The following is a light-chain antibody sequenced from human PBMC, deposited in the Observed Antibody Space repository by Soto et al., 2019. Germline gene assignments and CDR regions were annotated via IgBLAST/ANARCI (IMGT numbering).Light chain of an antibody. CDR3: QQYDNLPLT. Sequence: DNKMTQSPSSLSASVGDRFTITVQARQEISNYLNWYQQKPGKAPKLLIYDASNLETGVPSRFSGSGSGTDFTFTISSLQPEDIATYYCQQYDNLPLTFAGGTKVAIK. J-gene: IGKJ4*01. V-gene: IGKV1-33*01. CDR1: QEISNY. CDR2: DAS.